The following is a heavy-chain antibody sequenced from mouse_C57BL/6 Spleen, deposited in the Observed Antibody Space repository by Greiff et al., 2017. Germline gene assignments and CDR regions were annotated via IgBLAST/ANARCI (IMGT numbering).Heavy chain of an antibody. CDR1: GFTFSSYA. V-gene: IGHV5-4*03. D-gene: IGHD2-4*01. CDR2: ISDGGSYT. J-gene: IGHJ2*01. Sequence: EVTVVESGGGLVKPGGSLKLSCAASGFTFSSYAMSWVRQTPEKRLEWVATISDGGSYTYYPDNVKGRFTISRDNAKNNLYLQMSHLKSEDTAMYYCVHYDYDGFDYWGQGTTLTVSS. CDR3: VHYDYDGFDY.